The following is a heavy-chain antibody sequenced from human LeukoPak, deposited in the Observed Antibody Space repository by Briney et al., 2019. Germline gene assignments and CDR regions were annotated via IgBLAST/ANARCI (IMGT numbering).Heavy chain of an antibody. D-gene: IGHD3-3*01. CDR2: IRSKAYGGTT. CDR3: TRDPYDFWSGRGQSNDY. J-gene: IGHJ4*02. CDR1: GFTFGDYA. Sequence: GGSLRLSCTASGFTFGDYAMSWVRQAPGKGLEWVGFIRSKAYGGTTEYAASVKGRFTISRDDSKSIAYLQMNSLKTEDTAVYYCTRDPYDFWSGRGQSNDYWGQGTLVTVSS. V-gene: IGHV3-49*04.